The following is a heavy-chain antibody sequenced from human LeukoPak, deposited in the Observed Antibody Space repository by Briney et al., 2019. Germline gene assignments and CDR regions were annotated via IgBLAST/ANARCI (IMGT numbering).Heavy chain of an antibody. D-gene: IGHD2-15*01. CDR1: GYTFTSYY. V-gene: IGHV1-46*01. CDR2: INPSGGST. J-gene: IGHJ6*02. Sequence: ASVKVSCKASGYTFTSYYTHWVRQAPGQGLEWMGIINPSGGSTSYAQKFQGRVTMTRDTSTSTVYMELSSLRSEDTAVYYCARKRSGGRQNYYYYYGMDVWGQGTTVTVSS. CDR3: ARKRSGGRQNYYYYYGMDV.